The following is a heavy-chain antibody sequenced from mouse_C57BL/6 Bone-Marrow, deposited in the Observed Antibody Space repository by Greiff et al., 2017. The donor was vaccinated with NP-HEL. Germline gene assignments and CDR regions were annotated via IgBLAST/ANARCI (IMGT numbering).Heavy chain of an antibody. J-gene: IGHJ1*03. CDR3: ARVGWLLNWYFDV. CDR2: IYPRSGNT. V-gene: IGHV1-81*01. Sequence: VQLQQSGAELARPGASVKLSCKASGYTFTSYGISWVKQRTGQGLEWIGEIYPRSGNTYYNEKFKGKATLTADKSSSTAHMELRSLTSEDSAVYFCARVGWLLNWYFDVWGTGTTVTVSS. CDR1: GYTFTSYG. D-gene: IGHD2-3*01.